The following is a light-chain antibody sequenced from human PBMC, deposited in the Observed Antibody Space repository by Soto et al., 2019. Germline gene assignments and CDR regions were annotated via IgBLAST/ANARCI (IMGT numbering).Light chain of an antibody. J-gene: IGKJ4*01. CDR3: QQFNSYPLT. CDR2: DAS. Sequence: AIQLTQSPSSLSTSVEDRVTITCRASQGISSALAWYQQKPGKAPKLLIYDASSLESGVPSRFSGSGSGTGFTLTISSLQPEDFATYYCQQFNSYPLTFGGGTKVDIK. V-gene: IGKV1-13*02. CDR1: QGISSA.